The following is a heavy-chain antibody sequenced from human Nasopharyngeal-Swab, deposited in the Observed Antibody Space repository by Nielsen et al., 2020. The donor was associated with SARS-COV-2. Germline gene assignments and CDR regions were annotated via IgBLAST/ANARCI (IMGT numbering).Heavy chain of an antibody. CDR2: IRYDGTDM. Sequence: WIRQPPGKGLEWVAFIRYDGTDMYYGDSVRGRFTISRDNSKNTLYLQVNSLRAEDTAVYYCAKGRGDIVVVPAAIPEYFRHWGQGTLVTVSS. J-gene: IGHJ1*01. D-gene: IGHD2-2*01. V-gene: IGHV3-30*02. CDR3: AKGRGDIVVVPAAIPEYFRH.